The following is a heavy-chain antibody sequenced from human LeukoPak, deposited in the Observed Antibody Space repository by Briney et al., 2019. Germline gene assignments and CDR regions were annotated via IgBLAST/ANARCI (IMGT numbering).Heavy chain of an antibody. CDR1: GGSISSRSYD. Sequence: SETLSLTCTVTGGSISSRSYDWGWIRQPPGKGLERIGSIYYSGSTYYNPSLKSRVTISVDMSKNQFSLKLSSVTAADTAVYYCARHLQQQVRWPPYNWFDPWGQGTLVTVSS. CDR2: IYYSGST. V-gene: IGHV4-39*01. D-gene: IGHD6-13*01. J-gene: IGHJ5*02. CDR3: ARHLQQQVRWPPYNWFDP.